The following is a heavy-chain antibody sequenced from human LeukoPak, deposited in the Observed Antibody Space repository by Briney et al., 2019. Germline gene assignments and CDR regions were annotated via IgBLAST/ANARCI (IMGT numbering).Heavy chain of an antibody. J-gene: IGHJ4*02. CDR2: ICYDASNK. Sequence: PGGSLRLSCAASGFTFSSFGMHWVRQAPGKGLEWVAVICYDASNKYYADSVKGRFTISRDNSKNTLYLQMNTLRDDDTAVYYCVRGVGVSRFNYLDSWGQGTLVIVSS. CDR1: GFTFSSFG. CDR3: VRGVGVSRFNYLDS. D-gene: IGHD6-13*01. V-gene: IGHV3-33*01.